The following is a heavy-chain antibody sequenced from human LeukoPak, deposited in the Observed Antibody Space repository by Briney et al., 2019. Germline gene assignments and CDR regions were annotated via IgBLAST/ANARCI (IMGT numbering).Heavy chain of an antibody. J-gene: IGHJ6*02. CDR2: ISYDGSNK. CDR3: ARDTLLYYYHYAMDV. CDR1: GFTFSSYA. D-gene: IGHD2-15*01. Sequence: GGSLRLSCAASGFTFSSYAMHWVRQAPGKGLEWVAVISYDGSNKYYADSVKGRFTMSRDNSKNTLDLQMNSLRAEDTAVYYCARDTLLYYYHYAMDVWGQGTTVTVSS. V-gene: IGHV3-30-3*01.